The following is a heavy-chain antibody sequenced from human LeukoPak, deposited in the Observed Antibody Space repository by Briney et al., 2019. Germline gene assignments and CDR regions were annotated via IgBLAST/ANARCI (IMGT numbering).Heavy chain of an antibody. D-gene: IGHD3-3*02. CDR1: GGSMNNYY. CDR2: IHYTGIT. V-gene: IGHV4-59*01. J-gene: IGHJ3*02. Sequence: PSETLSLTCIVSGGSMNNYYWPWIRQPPGKGLEWIAYIHYTGITNYNPFLRSRGTISLDASKSQFSLKLNSVTAADTAFYYCARILEGSGAAFDIWGQGTMVTVPS. CDR3: ARILEGSGAAFDI.